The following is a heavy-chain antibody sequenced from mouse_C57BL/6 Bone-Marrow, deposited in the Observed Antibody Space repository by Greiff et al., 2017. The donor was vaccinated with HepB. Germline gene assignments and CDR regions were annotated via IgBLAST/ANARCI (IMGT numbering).Heavy chain of an antibody. V-gene: IGHV1-75*01. Sequence: QVQLKQSGPELVKPGASVKISCKSSGYTFTDYYINWVKQRPGQGLEWIGWIFPGSGSTYYNEKFKGKATLTVDKSSSTAYMLLSSLTSEDSAVYFCAREGIYYGNSILLDYWGQGTSVTVSS. CDR1: GYTFTDYY. D-gene: IGHD2-1*01. CDR3: AREGIYYGNSILLDY. J-gene: IGHJ4*01. CDR2: IFPGSGST.